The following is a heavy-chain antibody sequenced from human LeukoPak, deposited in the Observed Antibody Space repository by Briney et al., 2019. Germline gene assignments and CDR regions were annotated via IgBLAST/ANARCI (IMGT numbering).Heavy chain of an antibody. V-gene: IGHV1-18*01. D-gene: IGHD3-10*01. CDR3: ATSLLPAPLYY. J-gene: IGHJ4*02. CDR1: GYTFTSYG. CDR2: ISTFNGNT. Sequence: ASVKVSCKASGYTFTSYGISWVRQAPGQGLEWMGWISTFNGNTNYAQKLQGRVTMTTDTSTRTAYMELRSLSSDDTAVYYCATSLLPAPLYYWGQGTLVTVSS.